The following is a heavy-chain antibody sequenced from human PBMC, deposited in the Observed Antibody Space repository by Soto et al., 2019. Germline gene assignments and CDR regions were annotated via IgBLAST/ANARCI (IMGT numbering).Heavy chain of an antibody. CDR1: GGTFSSYA. D-gene: IGHD3-22*01. Sequence: QVQLVQSGAEVKKPGSSVKVSCKASGGTFSSYAISWVRQAPGQGLEWMGGIIPIFGTANYAQKFQGRVTITADESTSTAYMELSSLRSEDTAVYYCAIGPYDSSGYYEDAFDIWGQGTMVTVSS. J-gene: IGHJ3*02. CDR2: IIPIFGTA. V-gene: IGHV1-69*01. CDR3: AIGPYDSSGYYEDAFDI.